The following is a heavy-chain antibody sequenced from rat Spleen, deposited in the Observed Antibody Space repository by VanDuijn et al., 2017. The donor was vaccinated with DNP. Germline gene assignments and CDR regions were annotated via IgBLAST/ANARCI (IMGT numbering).Heavy chain of an antibody. D-gene: IGHD1-4*01. CDR3: NRNEFGQPGVY. CDR2: IWSGGNT. V-gene: IGHV2S13*01. Sequence: QVQLKESGPGLVQPSRTLSLTCPVSGFSLTSYNVHWVRQPPGKGLEWMGVIWSGGNTDYNSALKPRLSISRDTSASQVFLTVNSVQTEDTGIYYCNRNEFGQPGVYWGQGVMVTVSS. J-gene: IGHJ2*01. CDR1: GFSLTSYN.